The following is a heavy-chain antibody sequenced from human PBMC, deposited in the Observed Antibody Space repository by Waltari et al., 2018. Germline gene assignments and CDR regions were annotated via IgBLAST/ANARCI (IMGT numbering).Heavy chain of an antibody. J-gene: IGHJ5*02. CDR1: GGSISSSHW. Sequence: QVQLQESGPGLVKPSGTLSLPCAVSGGSISSSHWWSWFRQPPGKGLEWIGEIYHSGSTNYNPSLKSRVTISVDKSKNQFSLKLSSVTAADTAVYYCARDKVVVPAASGGYWFDPWGQGTLVTVSS. D-gene: IGHD2-2*01. CDR3: ARDKVVVPAASGGYWFDP. CDR2: IYHSGST. V-gene: IGHV4-4*02.